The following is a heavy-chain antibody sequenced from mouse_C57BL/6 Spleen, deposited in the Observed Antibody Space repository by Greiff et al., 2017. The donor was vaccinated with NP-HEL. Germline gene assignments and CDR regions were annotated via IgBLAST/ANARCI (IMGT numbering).Heavy chain of an antibody. Sequence: EVQLVESGGGLVQPKGSLKLSCAASGFSFNTYAMNWVRQAPGKGLEWVARIRSKSNNYATYYADSVKDRFTISRDDSESMLYLQMNNLKTEDTAMYYCVSGFYYYGSSSFDYWGQGTTLTVSS. V-gene: IGHV10-1*01. CDR1: GFSFNTYA. D-gene: IGHD1-1*01. J-gene: IGHJ2*01. CDR3: VSGFYYYGSSSFDY. CDR2: IRSKSNNYAT.